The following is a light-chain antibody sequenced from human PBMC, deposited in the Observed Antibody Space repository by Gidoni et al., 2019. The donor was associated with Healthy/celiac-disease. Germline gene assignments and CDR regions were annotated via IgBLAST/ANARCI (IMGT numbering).Light chain of an antibody. CDR2: GAS. Sequence: EIVMTQSPATLSVSPGERATLSCRASQSVSSNLAWYQQKPGQAPRLLIYGASSGSGTEFTLTISILQSEDFAVYYCQQYNNWPPYTFGQGTKLEIK. V-gene: IGKV3D-15*03. CDR3: QQYNNWPPYT. J-gene: IGKJ2*01. CDR1: QSVSSN.